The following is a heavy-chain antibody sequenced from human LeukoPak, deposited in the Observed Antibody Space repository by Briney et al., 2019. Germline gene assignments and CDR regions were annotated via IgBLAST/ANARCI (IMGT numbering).Heavy chain of an antibody. V-gene: IGHV3-11*04. CDR1: GFTFSDYN. CDR3: ARSGGGYSSGYFY. Sequence: GGSLRLSCAASGFTFSDYNMRWIRQAPGKGLEWVSSISRSGSTKYYADSVKGRFIISRDNAKDSLYLQMNSLRAEDTAVYYCARSGGGYSSGYFYWGQGTLVTVSS. CDR2: ISRSGSTK. J-gene: IGHJ4*02. D-gene: IGHD6-19*01.